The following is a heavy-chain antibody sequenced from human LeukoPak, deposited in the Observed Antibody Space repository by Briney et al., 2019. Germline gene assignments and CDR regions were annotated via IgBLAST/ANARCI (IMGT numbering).Heavy chain of an antibody. D-gene: IGHD1-1*01. V-gene: IGHV3-23*01. J-gene: IGHJ4*02. CDR1: GFTFSSYG. Sequence: GGSLRLSCAASGFTFSSYGMHWVRQAPGKGLEWVSAISGSGGNTYYADSVKGRFTISRDNSKNTLYLQMNSLRAEDTAVYYCAKGGTTLGYYFDYWGQGTLVTVSS. CDR2: ISGSGGNT. CDR3: AKGGTTLGYYFDY.